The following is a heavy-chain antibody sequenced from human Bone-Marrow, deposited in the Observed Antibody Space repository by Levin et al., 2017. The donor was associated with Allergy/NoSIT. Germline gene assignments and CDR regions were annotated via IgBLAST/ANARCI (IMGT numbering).Heavy chain of an antibody. CDR3: VKDMSDYYYRYFDY. V-gene: IGHV3-9*01. J-gene: IGHJ4*02. CDR1: GFTFDDYA. CDR2: INWNSGSV. D-gene: IGHD3-22*01. Sequence: LSLTCAASGFTFDDYAMHWVRQAPGKGLEWVSCINWNSGSVDYADSVTGRFTISRDNAKDSLYLQMNSLRPEDTALYYCVKDMSDYYYRYFDYWGQGTLVTVSS.